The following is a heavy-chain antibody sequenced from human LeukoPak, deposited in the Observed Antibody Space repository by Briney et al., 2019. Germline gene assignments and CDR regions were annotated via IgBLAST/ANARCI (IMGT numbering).Heavy chain of an antibody. CDR3: ARGRGLIGTSRFDP. J-gene: IGHJ5*02. CDR1: GYTFSNSG. D-gene: IGHD3-10*01. CDR2: INAGNGNT. V-gene: IGHV1-3*01. Sequence: ASVKVSCKTSGYTFSNSGLHWVRQAPGQSLEWMGWINAGNGNTKYSQKFQDGLTITRDTSASTVYMELNSLKSEDTAMYYCARGRGLIGTSRFDPWGQGTLVIVSS.